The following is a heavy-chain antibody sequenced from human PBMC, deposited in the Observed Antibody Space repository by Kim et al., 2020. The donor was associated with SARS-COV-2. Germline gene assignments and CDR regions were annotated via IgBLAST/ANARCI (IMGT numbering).Heavy chain of an antibody. CDR2: GST. J-gene: IGHJ4*02. Sequence: GSTYYADSVKGRFTISGDNSKNTLYLQMNSLRAEDTAVYYCAKAAPYFDYWGQGTLVTVSS. D-gene: IGHD6-25*01. V-gene: IGHV3-23*01. CDR3: AKAAPYFDY.